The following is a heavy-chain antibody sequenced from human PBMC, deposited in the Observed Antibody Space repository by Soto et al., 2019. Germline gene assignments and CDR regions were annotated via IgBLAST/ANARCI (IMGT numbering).Heavy chain of an antibody. V-gene: IGHV3-23*01. CDR1: GFTFSSYA. CDR2: ISGSGGST. D-gene: IGHD3-10*01. Sequence: EVQLLESGGGLVQPGGSLRLSCAASGFTFSSYAMSWVRQAPGKGLEWVSAISGSGGSTYYADSVKGRFTISRDNSKNRLYLQMTSLRAEDTAVYYCAKDLEVKDGSWVGVKKENWFDPWGQGTLFTVSS. CDR3: AKDLEVKDGSWVGVKKENWFDP. J-gene: IGHJ5*02.